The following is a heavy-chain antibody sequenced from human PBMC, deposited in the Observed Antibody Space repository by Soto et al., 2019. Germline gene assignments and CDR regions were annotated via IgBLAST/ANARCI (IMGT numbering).Heavy chain of an antibody. CDR1: GYTFTSYA. Sequence: QVQLVQSGAEEKKPGASVKVPCKASGYTFTSYAMHWVRQAPGQRLEWMGWINAGNGNTKYSQKFQGRVTITRETSASTAYMELSSLRSADTAVYYCARSIVVVTALDYWGQGTLVTVSS. CDR3: ARSIVVVTALDY. D-gene: IGHD2-21*02. J-gene: IGHJ4*02. V-gene: IGHV1-3*05. CDR2: INAGNGNT.